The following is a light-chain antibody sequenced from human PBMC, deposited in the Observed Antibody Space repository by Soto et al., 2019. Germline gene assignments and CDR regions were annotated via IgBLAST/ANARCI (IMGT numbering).Light chain of an antibody. CDR3: QQYYSTPRT. Sequence: DIVMTQSPDSLAVSLGGRATINCKSSQSVLYTSNNKNYLAWYQQKPGQPPKLLIYWASTRESGVPDRFSGSGSATDFTLTISSLQAEDVAVYYCQQYYSTPRTFGQGTRLEIK. CDR2: WAS. J-gene: IGKJ5*01. V-gene: IGKV4-1*01. CDR1: QSVLYTSNNKNY.